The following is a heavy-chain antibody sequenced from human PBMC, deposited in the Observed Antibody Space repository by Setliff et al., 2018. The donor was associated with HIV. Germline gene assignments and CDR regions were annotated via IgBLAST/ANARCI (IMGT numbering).Heavy chain of an antibody. J-gene: IGHJ4*02. CDR3: ARSLYGSGSYWFDY. D-gene: IGHD3-10*01. CDR2: INHSGSS. CDR1: GGSFSGHF. Sequence: SETLSLTCAVYGGSFSGHFWSWIRQSPGRGLEWLGEINHSGSSNYNPSLKSRLAISIDTSTNQFSLKLTSVTAADTAIYYCARSLYGSGSYWFDYWGQGTLVTVSS. V-gene: IGHV4-34*01.